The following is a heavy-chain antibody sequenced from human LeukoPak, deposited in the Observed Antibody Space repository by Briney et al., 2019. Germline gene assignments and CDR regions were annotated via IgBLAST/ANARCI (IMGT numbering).Heavy chain of an antibody. J-gene: IGHJ4*02. D-gene: IGHD3-10*01. V-gene: IGHV1-2*02. Sequence: AASVKVSCKASGYTFTGYYMHWVRQAPGQGLEWMGWINPNSGGTNYAQKFQGRVTMTRDTSISTAYMELSRLRSDDTAVYYCARQTYYYGSGSPPDYRGQGTLVTVSS. CDR1: GYTFTGYY. CDR3: ARQTYYYGSGSPPDY. CDR2: INPNSGGT.